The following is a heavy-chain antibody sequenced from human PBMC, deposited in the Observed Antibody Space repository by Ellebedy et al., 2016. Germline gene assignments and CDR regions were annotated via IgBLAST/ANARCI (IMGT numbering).Heavy chain of an antibody. V-gene: IGHV4-59*01. CDR3: ARGWNPYYFDY. CDR1: GGSISSYY. J-gene: IGHJ4*02. D-gene: IGHD1-1*01. CDR2: IYYSGST. Sequence: SETQSLTCTVSGGSISSYYWSWIRQPPGKGLEWIGYIYYSGSTNYNPSLKSRVTISVDTSKNQFSLKLSSLTAADTAVYYCARGWNPYYFDYWGQGTLVTVSS.